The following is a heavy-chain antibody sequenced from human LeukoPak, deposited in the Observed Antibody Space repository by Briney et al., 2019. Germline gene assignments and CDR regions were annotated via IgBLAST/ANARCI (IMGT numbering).Heavy chain of an antibody. Sequence: PGGSLRLSRAASGFTFSSYNMNWVRQAPGKGLEWVSYISDSSTTIYYADSVKGRFTISRDNATNSLYLQMNSLRAEDTAVYYCARDRGGAYDFWSGYYTGYFDYWGQGTLVPVSS. J-gene: IGHJ4*02. D-gene: IGHD3-3*01. CDR2: ISDSSTTI. V-gene: IGHV3-48*01. CDR1: GFTFSSYN. CDR3: ARDRGGAYDFWSGYYTGYFDY.